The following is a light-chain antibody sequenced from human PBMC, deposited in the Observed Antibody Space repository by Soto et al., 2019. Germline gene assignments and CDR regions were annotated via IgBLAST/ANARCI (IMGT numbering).Light chain of an antibody. J-gene: IGLJ2*01. CDR2: DND. Sequence: QSALTQPPSVSGAPGQRVTVSCTGSSSNIGAGHHVHWYQQLPGTAPKLLIFDNDNRPSGVPDLFSGSKSGTSASLAISGRPAEDEADDYCHSYDSSLSDVLFGGGTQLTVL. CDR1: SSNIGAGHH. CDR3: HSYDSSLSDVL. V-gene: IGLV1-40*01.